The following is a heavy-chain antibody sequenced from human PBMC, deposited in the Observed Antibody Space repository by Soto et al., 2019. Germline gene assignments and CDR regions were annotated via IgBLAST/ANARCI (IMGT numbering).Heavy chain of an antibody. J-gene: IGHJ5*02. Sequence: QVQLVQSGAEVKKPGSSVKVSCKASGGTFSSYAISWVRQAPGQGLEWMGGIIPIFGTANYAQKFQGRVTITADESTSTASMELSSRRSEDTAVYYCARGGDCISTGCRGPYNWFDPWGQGTLVTVSS. CDR2: IIPIFGTA. CDR3: ARGGDCISTGCRGPYNWFDP. D-gene: IGHD2-2*01. V-gene: IGHV1-69*12. CDR1: GGTFSSYA.